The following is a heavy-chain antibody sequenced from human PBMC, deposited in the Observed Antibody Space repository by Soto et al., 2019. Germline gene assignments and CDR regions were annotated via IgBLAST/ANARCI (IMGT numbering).Heavy chain of an antibody. V-gene: IGHV4-39*01. CDR2: IYYSGST. CDR1: GGSISSSSYY. D-gene: IGHD4-17*01. J-gene: IGHJ4*02. Sequence: PSETLSLTCTVSGGSISSSSYYWGWIRQPPGKGLEWIGSIYYSGSTYYNPSLKSRVTISVDTSKNQFSLKLSSVTAADTAVYYCARRPDYGDYVFDYWGQGTLVTVSS. CDR3: ARRPDYGDYVFDY.